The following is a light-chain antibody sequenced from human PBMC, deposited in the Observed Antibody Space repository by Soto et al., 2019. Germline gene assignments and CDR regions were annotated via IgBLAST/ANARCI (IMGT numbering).Light chain of an antibody. CDR3: VSYIESTVTHWV. Sequence: QSALTQPASVSGSPGQSITISCTGTSSDVGTYNLVSWYQHHPGKAPKLMIYEGSKRPSGVSNRFSGSKSGDTASLTISGLQAEDEADYYCVSYIESTVTHWVFGGGTKLTVL. CDR2: EGS. V-gene: IGLV2-14*02. CDR1: SSDVGTYNL. J-gene: IGLJ3*02.